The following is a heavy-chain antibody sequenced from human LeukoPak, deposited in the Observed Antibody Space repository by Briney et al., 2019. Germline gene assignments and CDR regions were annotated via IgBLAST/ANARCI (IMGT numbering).Heavy chain of an antibody. Sequence: ASVKVSCKASGYTFTSYGISWVRQAPGQGLEWMGWISAYNGNTNYAQKLQVRVTMTTDTSTSTAYMELRSLRSDDSAVYCCARDRTVGSGWYGGVDYWGQGTLVTVSS. D-gene: IGHD6-19*01. V-gene: IGHV1-18*01. J-gene: IGHJ4*02. CDR3: ARDRTVGSGWYGGVDY. CDR2: ISAYNGNT. CDR1: GYTFTSYG.